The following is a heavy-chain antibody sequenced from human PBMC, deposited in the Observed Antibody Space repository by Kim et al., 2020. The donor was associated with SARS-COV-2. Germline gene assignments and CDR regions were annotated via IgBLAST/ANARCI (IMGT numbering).Heavy chain of an antibody. CDR1: GFTFSSYG. J-gene: IGHJ3*02. V-gene: IGHV3-30*18. CDR2: ISYDGSNK. D-gene: IGHD2-21*02. Sequence: GGSLRLSCAASGFTFSSYGMHWVRQAPGKGLEWVAVISYDGSNKYYADSVKGRFTISRDNSKNTLYLQMNSLRAEDTAVYYCAKEGSGYCGGDCFADAFDIWGQGTMVTVSS. CDR3: AKEGSGYCGGDCFADAFDI.